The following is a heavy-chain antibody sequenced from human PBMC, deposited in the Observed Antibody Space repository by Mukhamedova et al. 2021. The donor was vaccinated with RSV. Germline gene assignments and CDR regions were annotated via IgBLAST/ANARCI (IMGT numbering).Heavy chain of an antibody. D-gene: IGHD3-16*01. CDR3: AGDAPVDLRCFDY. Sequence: TISRDNAKNSLYLQMNSLRAEDTAVYYCAGDAPVDLRCFDYWGQGTLVTVSS. V-gene: IGHV3-11*06. J-gene: IGHJ4*02.